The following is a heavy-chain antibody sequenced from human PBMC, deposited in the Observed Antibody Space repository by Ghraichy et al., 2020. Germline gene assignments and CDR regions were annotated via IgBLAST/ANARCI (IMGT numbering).Heavy chain of an antibody. CDR1: GGSISSYY. CDR2: IYTSGST. Sequence: SETLSLTCTVSGGSISSYYWSWIRQPAGKGLEWIGRIYTSGSTNYNPSLKSRVTMSVDTSKNQFSLKLSSVTAADTAVYYCARLSCSSTSCYKGGWFDPWGQGTLVTVSS. J-gene: IGHJ5*02. D-gene: IGHD2-2*02. CDR3: ARLSCSSTSCYKGGWFDP. V-gene: IGHV4-4*07.